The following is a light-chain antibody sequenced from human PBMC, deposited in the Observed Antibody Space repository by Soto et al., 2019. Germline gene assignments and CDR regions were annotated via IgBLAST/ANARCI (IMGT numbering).Light chain of an antibody. J-gene: IGKJ5*01. V-gene: IGKV3-11*01. CDR3: QQRSNLPPT. CDR2: DAS. Sequence: EIVLTQSPATLSLSPGARATLSCRAGQSISSYLAWYRQIPGQAPRLLIYDASNRATGIPDRFSGGGSGTDFTLTISSLEPEDFAVYYCQQRSNLPPTFGQGTRLEIK. CDR1: QSISSY.